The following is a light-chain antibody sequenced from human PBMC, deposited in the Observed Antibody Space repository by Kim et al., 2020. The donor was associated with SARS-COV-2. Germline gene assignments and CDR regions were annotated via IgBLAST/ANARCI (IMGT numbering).Light chain of an antibody. CDR2: QDS. V-gene: IGLV3-1*01. CDR3: QAWDSSTFYV. Sequence: SYELTQPPSVSVSPGQTASITCSGDKLGDKYACWYQQKPGQSPVLVIYQDSKRPSGIPERFSGSNSGNTATLTISGTQPMDEADYYCQAWDSSTFYVFGT. J-gene: IGLJ1*01. CDR1: KLGDKY.